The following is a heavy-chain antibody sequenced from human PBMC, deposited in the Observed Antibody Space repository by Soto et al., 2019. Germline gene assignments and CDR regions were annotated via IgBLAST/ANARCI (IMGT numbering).Heavy chain of an antibody. Sequence: TLSLTGTVSGGYITGGAYYCSWIRQHPGKGLEWIGYIYYSGSTYYNPSLKSRVTISVDTSKNPFSLRLSSVTAAHTAVNSSARWVGYSGGYTTRFNWFDPWGQGTRVTVSS. D-gene: IGHD5-18*01. V-gene: IGHV4-31*03. J-gene: IGHJ5*02. CDR2: IYYSGST. CDR1: GGYITGGAYY. CDR3: ARWVGYSGGYTTRFNWFDP.